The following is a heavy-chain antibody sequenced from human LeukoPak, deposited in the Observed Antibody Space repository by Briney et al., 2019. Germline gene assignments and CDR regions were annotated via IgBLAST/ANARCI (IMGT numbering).Heavy chain of an antibody. CDR2: MNPNSGNT. V-gene: IGHV1-8*01. CDR3: ARVIKTYYYDSSGYFDY. CDR1: GYTFTSYD. Sequence: ASVKVSCKASGYTFTSYDINWVRQATGQGLEWMGWMNPNSGNTGYAQKFQGRVTMTRDTSTSTVYMELSSLRSEDTAVYYCARVIKTYYYDSSGYFDYWGQGTLVTVSS. D-gene: IGHD3-22*01. J-gene: IGHJ4*02.